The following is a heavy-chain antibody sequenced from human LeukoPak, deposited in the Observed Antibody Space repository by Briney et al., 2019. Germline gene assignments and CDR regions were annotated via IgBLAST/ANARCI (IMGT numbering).Heavy chain of an antibody. CDR1: GFTFSDYY. V-gene: IGHV3-11*01. J-gene: IGHJ4*02. D-gene: IGHD3-9*01. CDR3: ARGERLTGYSSALDY. Sequence: GGSLRLSCAASGFTFSDYYVSWIRQAPGKGLEWVSYISSRGSIIYYADSVKGRFTISRDNAKNSPYLQMNTLRDEDTAVYYCARGERLTGYSSALDYWGQGTLVTVSS. CDR2: ISSRGSII.